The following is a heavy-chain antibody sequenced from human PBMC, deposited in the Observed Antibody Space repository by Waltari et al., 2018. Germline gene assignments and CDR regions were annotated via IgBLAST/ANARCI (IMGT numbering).Heavy chain of an antibody. D-gene: IGHD5-12*01. CDR3: AKVRYSGYGDFDY. CDR2: ISYDGSNK. CDR1: GFTFSSYG. J-gene: IGHJ4*02. Sequence: QVQLVESGGGVVQPGRSLSLSCAASGFTFSSYGMHWVGQAPGKGLEWVAVISYDGSNKYYADSVKGRFTISRDNSKNTLYLQMNSLRAEDTAVYYCAKVRYSGYGDFDYWGQGTLVTVSS. V-gene: IGHV3-30*18.